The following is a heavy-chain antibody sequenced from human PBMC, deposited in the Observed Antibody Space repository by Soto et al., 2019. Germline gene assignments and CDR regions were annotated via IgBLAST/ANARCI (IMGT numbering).Heavy chain of an antibody. V-gene: IGHV4-34*01. J-gene: IGHJ6*02. CDR3: ARGLVIVATIFYYGMDV. CDR2: INHSGST. CDR1: GGSFSGYY. D-gene: IGHD5-12*01. Sequence: SETLSLTCAVYGGSFSGYYWSWIRQPPGKGLEWIGEINHSGSTNYNPSLKSRVTISVDTSKNQFSLKLSSVTAADTAVYYCARGLVIVATIFYYGMDVRGQGTTVTGSS.